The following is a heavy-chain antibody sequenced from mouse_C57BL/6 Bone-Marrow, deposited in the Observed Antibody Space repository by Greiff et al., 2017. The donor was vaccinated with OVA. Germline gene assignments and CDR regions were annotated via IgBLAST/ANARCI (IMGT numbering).Heavy chain of an antibody. V-gene: IGHV5-17*01. Sequence: EVKVEESGGGLVKPGGSLKLSCAASGFTFSDYGMHWVRQAPEKGLEWVAYISSGSSTIYYADTVKGRFTISRDNAKNTLFLQMTSLRSEDTAMYYCARGNTVASYAMDYWGQGTSVTVSS. CDR1: GFTFSDYG. CDR2: ISSGSSTI. D-gene: IGHD1-1*01. CDR3: ARGNTVASYAMDY. J-gene: IGHJ4*01.